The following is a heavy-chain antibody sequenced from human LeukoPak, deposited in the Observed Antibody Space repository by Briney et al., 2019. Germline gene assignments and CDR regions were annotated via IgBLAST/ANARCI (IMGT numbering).Heavy chain of an antibody. D-gene: IGHD3-10*01. CDR1: GFTFDDYG. CDR3: ARDGRFGELN. J-gene: IGHJ4*02. Sequence: GGSLRLSCAASGFTFDDYGMSWVRQAPGKGLEWVSGINWNGGSTGYADSVKGRFTISRDNAKNSLCLQMNSLRAEDTALYHCARDGRFGELNWGQGTLVTVSS. V-gene: IGHV3-20*01. CDR2: INWNGGST.